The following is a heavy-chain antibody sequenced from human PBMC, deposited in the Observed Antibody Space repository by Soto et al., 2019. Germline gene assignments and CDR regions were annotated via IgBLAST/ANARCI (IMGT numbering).Heavy chain of an antibody. CDR3: AGTTSESSYYYYGMDV. D-gene: IGHD4-4*01. V-gene: IGHV4-59*01. Sequence: SETLSLTCTVSGGSISSYYWSWIRQPPGKGLEWIGYIYYSGSTNYNPSLKSRVTISVDTSKNQFSLKLSSVTAADAAVYYCAGTTSESSYYYYGMDVWGQGTTVTVSS. CDR2: IYYSGST. CDR1: GGSISSYY. J-gene: IGHJ6*02.